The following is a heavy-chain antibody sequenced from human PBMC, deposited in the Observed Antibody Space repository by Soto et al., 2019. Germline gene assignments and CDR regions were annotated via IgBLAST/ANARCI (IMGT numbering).Heavy chain of an antibody. CDR1: GGTFSSYT. Sequence: QVQLVQSGAEVKKPGSSVKVSCKASGGTFSSYTISWVRQAPGQGLEWMGRIIPILGIANYAQKFQGRVTITAEKPTSTAYMELSSLRSEDTAVYYCAGEGYGDCEVYWGQGTLVTVSS. D-gene: IGHD4-17*01. CDR2: IIPILGIA. CDR3: AGEGYGDCEVY. V-gene: IGHV1-69*02. J-gene: IGHJ4*02.